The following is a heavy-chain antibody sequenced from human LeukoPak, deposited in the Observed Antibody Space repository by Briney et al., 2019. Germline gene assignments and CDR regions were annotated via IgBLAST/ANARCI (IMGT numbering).Heavy chain of an antibody. CDR2: INPNSGGT. Sequence: ASVKVSCKASVYTFTGYYMHWVRQAPGQGLEWMGWINPNSGGTNYAQKFQGRVTMTRDTSISTAYMELSRLRSDDTAVYYCARVRSSGYDEVPLDYWGQGTLVTVSS. CDR3: ARVRSSGYDEVPLDY. CDR1: VYTFTGYY. J-gene: IGHJ4*02. V-gene: IGHV1-2*02. D-gene: IGHD5-12*01.